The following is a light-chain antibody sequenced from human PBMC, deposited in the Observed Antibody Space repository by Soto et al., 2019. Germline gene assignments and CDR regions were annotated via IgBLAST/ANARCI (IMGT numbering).Light chain of an antibody. CDR1: SSDVGSYNY. Sequence: QSVLTQPASVSGSPGQSITISCTGTSSDVGSYNYVSWYQQHPGKAPKLMIYEVRNRPSGVSDRFSGSKSGKTASLTIFGLQAEDEADYYCSSDTNSTTQVFGGVTKLTVL. J-gene: IGLJ2*01. CDR2: EVR. V-gene: IGLV2-14*01. CDR3: SSDTNSTTQV.